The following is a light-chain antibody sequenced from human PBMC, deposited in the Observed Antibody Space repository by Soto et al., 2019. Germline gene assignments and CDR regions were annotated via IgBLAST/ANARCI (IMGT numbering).Light chain of an antibody. CDR3: QQYGSSPT. CDR2: GAS. CDR1: QSVSSNY. Sequence: ENVLTQSPGTPSLSPGGRASLPRRASQSVSSNYLAWYQQKPGQAPRLLIYGASTRATGIPDRFSGSGSGTDFTLTISRLEPEDFAVYYCQQYGSSPTFGQGTRLEIK. V-gene: IGKV3-20*01. J-gene: IGKJ5*01.